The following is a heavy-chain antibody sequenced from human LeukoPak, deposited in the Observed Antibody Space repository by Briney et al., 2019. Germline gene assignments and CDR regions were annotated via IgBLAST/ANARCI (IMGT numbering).Heavy chain of an antibody. Sequence: GGSLRLSCAASGFTFSSYWMSWVRQAPGKGLEWVANIKQDGSEKYYVDSVKGRFTISRDNAKNSLYLHMNSLRAEDTAVYYCARDLEVTTWNYFDYWGQGTLVTVSS. D-gene: IGHD4-17*01. J-gene: IGHJ4*02. CDR1: GFTFSSYW. CDR2: IKQDGSEK. V-gene: IGHV3-7*01. CDR3: ARDLEVTTWNYFDY.